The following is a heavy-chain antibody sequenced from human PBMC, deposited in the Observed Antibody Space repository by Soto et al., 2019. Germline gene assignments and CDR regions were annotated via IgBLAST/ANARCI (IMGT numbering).Heavy chain of an antibody. CDR3: AKATMTLLVIRLDS. CDR2: ISGRGGTT. Sequence: GGSLRLSCAASGFTFSYYAMNWVRQSPGKGLEWVSTISGRGGTTYYADSVKGRFTISRDNSKNILYMQMNSLRAEDTAVYYCAKATMTLLVIRLDSWGEGPMLPVSS. V-gene: IGHV3-23*01. CDR1: GFTFSYYA. D-gene: IGHD3-22*01. J-gene: IGHJ4*02.